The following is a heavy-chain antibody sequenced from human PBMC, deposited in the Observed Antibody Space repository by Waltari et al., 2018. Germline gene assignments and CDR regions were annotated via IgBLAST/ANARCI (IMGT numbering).Heavy chain of an antibody. D-gene: IGHD1-1*01. V-gene: IGHV3-23*01. CDR2: ISATGTRT. J-gene: IGHJ4*02. Sequence: EVNLLESGGGLIQPGGSLRLSCAASGFTFATHAINWVRQAPGNGLEWVSHISATGTRTYYATSVQGRFTVSRDNSKNTLYLQMHNLGVEDTALYYCAKAKTTGDGRHFDDWGQGTLVTVSS. CDR3: AKAKTTGDGRHFDD. CDR1: GFTFATHA.